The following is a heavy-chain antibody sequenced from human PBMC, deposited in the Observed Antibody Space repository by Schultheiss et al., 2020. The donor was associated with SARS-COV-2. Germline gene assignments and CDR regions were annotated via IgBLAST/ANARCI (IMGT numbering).Heavy chain of an antibody. D-gene: IGHD3-10*01. J-gene: IGHJ4*02. CDR3: ARALTMVRGVTPLGY. V-gene: IGHV1-2*02. CDR2: IHPNSGDT. Sequence: ASVKVSCKASGGTFSSYAISWVRQAPGQGLEWMGWIHPNSGDTNYAQKFQGRVTMTRDTSISTAYMELSRLRSDDTAVYYCARALTMVRGVTPLGYWGQGTLVTVSS. CDR1: GGTFSSYA.